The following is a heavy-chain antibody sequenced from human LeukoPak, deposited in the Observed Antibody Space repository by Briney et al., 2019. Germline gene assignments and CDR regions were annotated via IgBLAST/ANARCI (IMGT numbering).Heavy chain of an antibody. CDR3: ARLPPGSGSYPRPPNYYYGMDV. CDR2: IDPSGGST. J-gene: IGHJ6*02. Sequence: ASVKVSCKASGYTFTSYYMHWMRQAPGQGLEWMGIIDPSGGSTSYAQKFQGRVTMTRDTSTSTVYMELSSLRSEDTAVYYCARLPPGSGSYPRPPNYYYGMDVWGQGTTVTVSS. CDR1: GYTFTSYY. V-gene: IGHV1-46*01. D-gene: IGHD3-10*01.